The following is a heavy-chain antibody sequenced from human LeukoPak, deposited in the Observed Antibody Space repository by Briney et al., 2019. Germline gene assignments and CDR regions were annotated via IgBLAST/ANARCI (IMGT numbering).Heavy chain of an antibody. J-gene: IGHJ4*02. Sequence: PGGSLRLSCAASGFTFSSYEMNWVRQAPGKGLEWVAVISYDGSNKYYADSVKGRFTISRDNSKNTLYLQMNSLRAEDTAVYYCASGYSSSWYRPDYWGQGTLVTVSS. CDR2: ISYDGSNK. CDR1: GFTFSSYE. V-gene: IGHV3-30*04. CDR3: ASGYSSSWYRPDY. D-gene: IGHD6-13*01.